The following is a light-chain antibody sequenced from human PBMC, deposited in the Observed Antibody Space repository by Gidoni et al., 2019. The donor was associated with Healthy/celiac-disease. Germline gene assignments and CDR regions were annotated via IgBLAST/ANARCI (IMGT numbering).Light chain of an antibody. CDR3: QQSYSTPRT. CDR1: QSISSY. CDR2: AAS. J-gene: IGKJ1*01. Sequence: DIQMTPSPSSLSASVGDRVTITCRASQSISSYLNGYQQKPGKAPKRLIYAASSLQSGVPSRFSGSGSGTDFTLTISSLQPEDFATYYCQQSYSTPRTFGQGTKVEIK. V-gene: IGKV1-39*01.